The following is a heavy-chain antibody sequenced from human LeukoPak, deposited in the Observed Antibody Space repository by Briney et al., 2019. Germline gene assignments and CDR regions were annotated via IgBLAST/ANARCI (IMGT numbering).Heavy chain of an antibody. V-gene: IGHV1-18*01. D-gene: IGHD3-10*02. CDR3: ARDLGSGSYYNGHFDC. CDR1: GYTFTSYG. Sequence: ASVKVSCKASGYTFTSYGIGWVRQAPGQGLEWMGWISAYNGNTNYAQKLQGRVTMTTDTSTSTAYMELRSLRSDDTAVYYCARDLGSGSYYNGHFDCWGQGTLVTVSS. J-gene: IGHJ4*02. CDR2: ISAYNGNT.